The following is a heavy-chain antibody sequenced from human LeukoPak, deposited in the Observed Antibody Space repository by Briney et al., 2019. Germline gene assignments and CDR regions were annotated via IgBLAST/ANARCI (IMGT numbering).Heavy chain of an antibody. CDR2: ISVYNGNT. CDR1: GYTFTSYG. CDR3: ARALRGVATIGGAAFDI. V-gene: IGHV1-18*01. J-gene: IGHJ3*02. Sequence: ASVKVSCKASGYTFTSYGISWVRQAPGQGLEWMGWISVYNGNTNYAQKLQGRVTMTTDTSTSTAYMELRSLRAEDTAVYYCARALRGVATIGGAAFDIWGQGTMVTVSS. D-gene: IGHD5-12*01.